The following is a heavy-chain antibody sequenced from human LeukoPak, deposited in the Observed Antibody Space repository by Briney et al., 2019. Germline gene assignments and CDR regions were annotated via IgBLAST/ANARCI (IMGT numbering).Heavy chain of an antibody. V-gene: IGHV4-59*01. CDR2: IYYSGST. J-gene: IGHJ3*02. D-gene: IGHD2-2*01. Sequence: PSETLSLTCTVSGGSISSYYWSWIRQPSGKGLEWIGYIYYSGSTNYNPSLKSRVTISVDTSKNQFSLKLSSVTAADTAVYYCARVPAARFEVAFDIWGQGTMVTVSS. CDR1: GGSISSYY. CDR3: ARVPAARFEVAFDI.